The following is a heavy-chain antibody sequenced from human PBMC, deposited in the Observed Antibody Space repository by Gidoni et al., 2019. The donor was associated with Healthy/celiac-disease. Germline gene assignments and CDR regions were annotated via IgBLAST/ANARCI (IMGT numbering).Heavy chain of an antibody. CDR2: ISSSSSYI. J-gene: IGHJ4*02. Sequence: EVQLVESGGGLVKPGGSLRLSCAASGFTFRSYSMNWVRQAPGKGLEWVSSISSSSSYIYYADSVKGRFTISRDNAKNSLYLQMNSLRAEDTAVYYCAGREYSGYVTVFDYWGQGTLVTVSS. CDR3: AGREYSGYVTVFDY. CDR1: GFTFRSYS. D-gene: IGHD5-12*01. V-gene: IGHV3-21*01.